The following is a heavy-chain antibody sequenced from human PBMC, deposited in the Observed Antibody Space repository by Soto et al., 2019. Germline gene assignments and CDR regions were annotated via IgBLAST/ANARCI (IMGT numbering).Heavy chain of an antibody. D-gene: IGHD2-15*01. J-gene: IGHJ6*03. V-gene: IGHV3-7*01. CDR3: AREDCSGGSCYSRKDYYYYYYMDV. CDR1: GFTFSSYW. Sequence: EVQLVESGGGLVQPGGSLRLSCAASGFTFSSYWMSWVRQAPGKGLEWVANIKQDGSEKYYVDSVKGRFTISRDNAKNSLYLQMISLRAEDTAVYYCAREDCSGGSCYSRKDYYYYYYMDVWGKGTTVTVSS. CDR2: IKQDGSEK.